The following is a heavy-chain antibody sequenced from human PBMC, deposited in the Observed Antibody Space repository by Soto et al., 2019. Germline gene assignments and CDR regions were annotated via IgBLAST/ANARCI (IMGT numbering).Heavy chain of an antibody. CDR1: GGSISSYY. D-gene: IGHD6-6*01. CDR3: ARSRIAARLGYMDV. V-gene: IGHV4-59*01. Sequence: PSETLSLTCTVSGGSISSYYWSCIRQPPGKGLEWIGYIYYSGSTNYNPSLKSRVTISVDTSKNQFSLKLSSVTAADTAVYYCARSRIAARLGYMDVWGKGTTVTVSS. CDR2: IYYSGST. J-gene: IGHJ6*03.